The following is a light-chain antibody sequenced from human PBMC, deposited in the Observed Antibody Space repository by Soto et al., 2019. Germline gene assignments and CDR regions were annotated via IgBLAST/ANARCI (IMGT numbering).Light chain of an antibody. V-gene: IGLV1-47*01. CDR1: SSNIGSNY. J-gene: IGLJ2*01. Sequence: QSVLPQPPSASGTPGQRVTISCSGSSSNIGSNYVFWYQQLPGTAPKLLIYRNNQRPSGVPDRFSGSKSGTSASLAISGLRSEDEADDYCAAWDDSLSGVVFGGGTKLTVL. CDR2: RNN. CDR3: AAWDDSLSGVV.